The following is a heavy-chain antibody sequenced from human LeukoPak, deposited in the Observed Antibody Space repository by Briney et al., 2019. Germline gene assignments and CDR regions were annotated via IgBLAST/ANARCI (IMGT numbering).Heavy chain of an antibody. Sequence: SETLSLACTVSGGSIRSDYWSWVRQPPGKGLEWIGYIHYSGSTNYNASLKSRVTMSVDMSKDQFSLKLTSVTAADTAVYYCARLGRKTSVVPPDFDCWGQGTLVTVSS. V-gene: IGHV4-59*01. D-gene: IGHD4-23*01. J-gene: IGHJ4*02. CDR1: GGSIRSDY. CDR3: ARLGRKTSVVPPDFDC. CDR2: IHYSGST.